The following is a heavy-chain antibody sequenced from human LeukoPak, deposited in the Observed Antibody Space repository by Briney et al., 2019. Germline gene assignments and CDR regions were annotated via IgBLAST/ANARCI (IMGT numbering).Heavy chain of an antibody. CDR1: GFTFSSYW. D-gene: IGHD3-16*02. CDR2: INQDGSEK. CDR3: AATLDPFDY. Sequence: GGSLRLSCPASGFTFSSYWMSWVRQAPGRGLEGVANINQDGSEKYYVDSVKGRFTISRDNAKNSLYLQMNSLRAEDTAVYYCAATLDPFDYWGQGTLVTVSS. J-gene: IGHJ4*02. V-gene: IGHV3-7*03.